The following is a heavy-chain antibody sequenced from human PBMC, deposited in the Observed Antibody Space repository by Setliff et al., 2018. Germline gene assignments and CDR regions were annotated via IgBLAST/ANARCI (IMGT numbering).Heavy chain of an antibody. D-gene: IGHD6-19*01. J-gene: IGHJ4*02. Sequence: GESLKISCGASGFTFFNHAVHWVRQTPGKGLEWVAMIWSDGINKYYGASVKGRFTVSRDNSKKMVYLEMNTLGAEDTALYYCVTDPPGSGWSFDSWGQGTQVTVSS. CDR1: GFTFFNHA. CDR2: IWSDGINK. V-gene: IGHV3-33*03. CDR3: VTDPPGSGWSFDS.